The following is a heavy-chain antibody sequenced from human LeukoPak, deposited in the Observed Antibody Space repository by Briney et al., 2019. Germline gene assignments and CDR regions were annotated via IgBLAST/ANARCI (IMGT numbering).Heavy chain of an antibody. V-gene: IGHV4-4*07. CDR1: GGSISSYY. Sequence: QASETLSLTCTVSGGSISSYYWSWIRQPAGKGLEWIGRIYTSGSTNYNPSLKSRVTMSVDTSKNQFSLKLSSVTAVDTAVYYCARVSKGGYDFWSGSYEYYYYGMDVWGQGTTVTVSS. D-gene: IGHD3-3*01. J-gene: IGHJ6*02. CDR2: IYTSGST. CDR3: ARVSKGGYDFWSGSYEYYYYGMDV.